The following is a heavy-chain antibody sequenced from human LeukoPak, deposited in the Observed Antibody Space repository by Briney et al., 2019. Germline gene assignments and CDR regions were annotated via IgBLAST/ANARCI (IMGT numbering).Heavy chain of an antibody. CDR2: IDTGGST. J-gene: IGHJ4*02. V-gene: IGHV3-53*01. D-gene: IGHD3-3*01. CDR3: AKVKLRFLEWLLGDIDY. CDR1: GFSVSSSF. Sequence: GGSLRLSCAASGFSVSSSFLSWVRQAPGKGLEWVSVIDTGGSTYYADSVKGRFTISRDNSKNTVYLQMNSLRAEDTAVYYCAKVKLRFLEWLLGDIDYWGQGTLVTVSS.